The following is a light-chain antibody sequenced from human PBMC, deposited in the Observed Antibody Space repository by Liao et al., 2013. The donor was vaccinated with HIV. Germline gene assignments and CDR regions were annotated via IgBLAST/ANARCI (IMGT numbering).Light chain of an antibody. Sequence: SYVLTQPPSVSVAPGKTARIPCGGNNIGSKSVHWYQQNPGQAPVLVIYNDGDRPSGIPERFSGSNSGNTATLTISGVEAGDEADYYCQVWDNSSYHWVFGGGTKLTVL. CDR2: NDG. J-gene: IGLJ3*02. CDR1: NIGSKS. V-gene: IGLV3-21*01. CDR3: QVWDNSSYHWV.